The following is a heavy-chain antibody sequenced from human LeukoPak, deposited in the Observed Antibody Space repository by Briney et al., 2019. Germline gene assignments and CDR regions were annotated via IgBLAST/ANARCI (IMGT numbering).Heavy chain of an antibody. V-gene: IGHV3-73*01. CDR1: GFTFSGSA. J-gene: IGHJ6*02. CDR3: TRPQYGSSTSCYVDV. Sequence: GGSLKLSCAASGFTFSGSAMPWVGPASGKRWEGGGRISSKANNYATVYAASVKGRFTISRDDSKNTAYLQMNSLKTEDTAVYYCTRPQYGSSTSCYVDVWGQGTTVTVSS. D-gene: IGHD2-2*01. CDR2: ISSKANNYAT.